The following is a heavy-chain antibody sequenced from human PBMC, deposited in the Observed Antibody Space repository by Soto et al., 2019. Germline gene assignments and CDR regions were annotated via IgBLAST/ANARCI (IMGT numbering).Heavy chain of an antibody. J-gene: IGHJ6*03. V-gene: IGHV4-31*03. D-gene: IGHD4-17*01. CDR2: IYYSGST. CDR3: ARTTVKIRSETYYYYCMDV. Sequence: QVQLQESGPGLVKPSQTLSLTCTVSGGSISSGGYYWSWIRQHPGKGLEWIGYIYYSGSTYYNPSLKSRVTISVDTSKNQFSLKLSSVTAADTAVYYCARTTVKIRSETYYYYCMDVWGKGTTVTVSS. CDR1: GGSISSGGYY.